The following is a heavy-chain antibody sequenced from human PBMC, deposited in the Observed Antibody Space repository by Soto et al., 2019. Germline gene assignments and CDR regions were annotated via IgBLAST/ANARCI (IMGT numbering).Heavy chain of an antibody. CDR1: GFTFDDYA. Sequence: EVQLVESGGGLVQPGGSLRLSCAASGFTFDDYAIHWVRQIPGKGLEWVSGISWNREATGYADSAKGRFTISRDNAKNSLYLQMDSLKSEDTAMYYCANLPLYGSGFDCWGQGTLVTVSS. V-gene: IGHV3-9*01. CDR2: ISWNREAT. J-gene: IGHJ4*02. D-gene: IGHD3-10*01. CDR3: ANLPLYGSGFDC.